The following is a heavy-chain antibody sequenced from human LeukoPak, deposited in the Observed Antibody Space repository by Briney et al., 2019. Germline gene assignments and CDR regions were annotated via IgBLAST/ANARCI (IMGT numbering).Heavy chain of an antibody. V-gene: IGHV3-48*03. Sequence: GGSLRLSCAASGFTFSSYEMNWVRQAPGKGLEWVSYISSSASTIYYADSVKGRFTISRDNAKNSPYLQMSSLRAEDTAVYYCARVSSGWYIFDYWGQGTLVTVSS. CDR2: ISSSASTI. CDR1: GFTFSSYE. D-gene: IGHD6-19*01. J-gene: IGHJ4*02. CDR3: ARVSSGWYIFDY.